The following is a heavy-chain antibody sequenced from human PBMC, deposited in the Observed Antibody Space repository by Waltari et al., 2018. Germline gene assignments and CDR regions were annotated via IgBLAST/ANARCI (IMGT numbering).Heavy chain of an antibody. CDR1: GYTFTSSG. CDR3: ARPLDTDDAFDI. V-gene: IGHV1-18*04. Sequence: HAQLLQSGAEAKKPGASVKVSCKASGYTFTSSGISWVRQAPGQGLEWMGWISAYNGNTNYAQKLQGRVTMTTDTSTSTAYMELRSLRSDDTAVYYCARPLDTDDAFDIWGQGTMVTVSS. D-gene: IGHD5-18*01. CDR2: ISAYNGNT. J-gene: IGHJ3*02.